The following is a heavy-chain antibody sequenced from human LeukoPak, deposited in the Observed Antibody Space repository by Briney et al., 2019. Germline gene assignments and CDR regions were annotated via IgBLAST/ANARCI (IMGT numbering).Heavy chain of an antibody. V-gene: IGHV4-59*11. CDR3: ARGSTSYYP. CDR1: GGSISSHY. Sequence: PSETLSLTCTVPGGSISSHYWSWIRQPPGKGLEWIGYIYYSGSTNYNPSLKSRVTISVDTSKNQFSLKLSSVTAADTAVYYCARGSTSYYPWGQGTLVTVSS. J-gene: IGHJ5*02. D-gene: IGHD2-2*01. CDR2: IYYSGST.